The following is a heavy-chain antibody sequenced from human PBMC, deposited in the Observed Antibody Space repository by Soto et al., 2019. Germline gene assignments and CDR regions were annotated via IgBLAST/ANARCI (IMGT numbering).Heavy chain of an antibody. J-gene: IGHJ4*02. CDR2: INPNSGGT. V-gene: IGHV1-2*04. Sequence: GASVKVSCKASGYTFTGYYMHWVRQAPGQGLEWMGWINPNSGGTNYAQKFQGWVTMTRDTSISTAYMELSRLRSDDTAVYYCAREKKGYDSSGYYYAHIDYWGQGTLVTVS. CDR1: GYTFTGYY. D-gene: IGHD3-22*01. CDR3: AREKKGYDSSGYYYAHIDY.